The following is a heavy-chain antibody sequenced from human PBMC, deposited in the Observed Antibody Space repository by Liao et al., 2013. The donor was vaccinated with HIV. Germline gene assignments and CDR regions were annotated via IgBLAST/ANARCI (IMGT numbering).Heavy chain of an antibody. CDR1: GDSISSFY. D-gene: IGHD3-3*01. V-gene: IGHV4-4*07. Sequence: QVQLQESGPGLVRPSETLSLTCTVSGDSISSFYWSWIRQPAGKGLEWIGRIYSSGSTNYNPSLESRVTVSVDTSKNQFSLKLSSVTAADTAVYYCARANFYNFWSYAFDIWGQGTMVTVSS. CDR2: IYSSGST. CDR3: ARANFYNFWSYAFDI. J-gene: IGHJ3*02.